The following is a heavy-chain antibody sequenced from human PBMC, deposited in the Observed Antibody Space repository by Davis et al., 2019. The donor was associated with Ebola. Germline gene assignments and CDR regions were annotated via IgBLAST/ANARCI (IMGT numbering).Heavy chain of an antibody. V-gene: IGHV3-9*01. CDR3: AKETYYYYGMDV. CDR1: GFTFDDYA. J-gene: IGHJ6*02. Sequence: SLKISCAASGFTFDDYAMHWVRQASGKGLEWVSGISWNSGSIGYADSVKGRFTISRDNAKNSLYLQMNSLRAEDTALYYCAKETYYYYGMDVWGQGTTVTVSS. CDR2: ISWNSGSI.